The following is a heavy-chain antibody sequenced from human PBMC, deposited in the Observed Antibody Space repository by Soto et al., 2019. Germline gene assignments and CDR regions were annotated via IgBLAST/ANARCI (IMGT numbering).Heavy chain of an antibody. CDR2: TRNKANSYTT. V-gene: IGHV3-72*01. D-gene: IGHD6-13*01. CDR1: GFTFSDHY. J-gene: IGHJ6*02. Sequence: GGSLRLSCAASGFTFSDHYMDWVRQAPGKGLEWVGRTRNKANSYTTEYAASVKGRFTISRDDSKNSLYLQMNSLKTEDTAVYYWAREGSAQQSGVNYYYYYGMDVWGQGTTVTVSS. CDR3: AREGSAQQSGVNYYYYYGMDV.